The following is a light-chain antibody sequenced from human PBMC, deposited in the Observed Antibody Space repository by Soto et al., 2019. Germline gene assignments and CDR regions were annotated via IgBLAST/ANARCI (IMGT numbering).Light chain of an antibody. CDR2: EVS. Sequence: QSVLTQPASVSGSPGQSITISCTGTSSDVGGYNYVSWYQQHPGKAPKLMIYEVSNRPSGVSNRFSGSKSGNMASLTISGLQAEEEADYYCSSYTRSSTYDYGSGTKVTVL. J-gene: IGLJ1*01. CDR3: SSYTRSSTYD. V-gene: IGLV2-14*01. CDR1: SSDVGGYNY.